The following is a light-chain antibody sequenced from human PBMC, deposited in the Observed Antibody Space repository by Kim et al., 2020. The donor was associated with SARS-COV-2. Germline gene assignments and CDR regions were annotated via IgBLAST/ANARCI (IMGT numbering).Light chain of an antibody. CDR1: QNIRTY. Sequence: DIQMTQSPSSLSASVGDTINMTCRASQNIRTYLNWYLQTPGKAPSLLVYAASNLQSGVPSRFSGRGSGTDFTLTISSLQPEDFATYHCQQTYISPRLTFGGGTKVDIK. CDR3: QQTYISPRLT. V-gene: IGKV1-39*01. J-gene: IGKJ4*01. CDR2: AAS.